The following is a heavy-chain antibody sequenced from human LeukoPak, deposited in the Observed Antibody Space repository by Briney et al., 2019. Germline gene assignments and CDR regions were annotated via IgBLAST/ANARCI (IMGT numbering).Heavy chain of an antibody. CDR2: ISSSGNSI. CDR1: GFTFSTYE. CDR3: ARDQRNWNYGFAP. D-gene: IGHD1-7*01. Sequence: PGGSLRLSCAASGFTFSTYEMNWVRQAPGKGLEWVSKISSSGNSIYYADSVKGRFTVSTDNTQKSLYLQMCSLSAAGTPVYFSARDQRNWNYGFAPWGQGTLVTVSS. V-gene: IGHV3-48*03. J-gene: IGHJ5*02.